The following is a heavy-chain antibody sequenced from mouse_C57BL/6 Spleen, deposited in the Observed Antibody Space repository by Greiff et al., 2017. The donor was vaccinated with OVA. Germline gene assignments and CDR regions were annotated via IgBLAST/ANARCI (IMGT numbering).Heavy chain of an antibody. CDR2: IYPSDSET. Sequence: VQLQQPGAELVRPGSSVKLSCKASGYTFTSYWMDWVKQRPGQGLEWIGNIYPSDSETHYNQQFKDKATLTVDKSSSTAYMQLSSLTSEDSAVYYCARRDYGSSPFAYWGQGTLGTVSA. CDR1: GYTFTSYW. D-gene: IGHD1-1*01. J-gene: IGHJ3*01. V-gene: IGHV1-61*01. CDR3: ARRDYGSSPFAY.